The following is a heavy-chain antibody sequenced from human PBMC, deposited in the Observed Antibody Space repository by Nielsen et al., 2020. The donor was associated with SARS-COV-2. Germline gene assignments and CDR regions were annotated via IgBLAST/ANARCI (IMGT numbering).Heavy chain of an antibody. J-gene: IGHJ3*02. Sequence: GVLKISCAASGFTFSDCTMNWVRQASGQGLEWLARIRSKGHDYATEYSASVKGRFFISRDDSKNTAYLLMNSLKIDDTAMYYCTRVNPTSGSWFDAFDIWGQGTPVTVSS. D-gene: IGHD1-26*01. CDR3: TRVNPTSGSWFDAFDI. CDR2: IRSKGHDYAT. CDR1: GFTFSDCT. V-gene: IGHV3-73*01.